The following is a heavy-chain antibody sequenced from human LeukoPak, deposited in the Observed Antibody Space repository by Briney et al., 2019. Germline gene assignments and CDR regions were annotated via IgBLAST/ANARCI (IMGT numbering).Heavy chain of an antibody. J-gene: IGHJ4*02. CDR3: ASNTDCSSTSCYAKLAY. V-gene: IGHV3-64*01. D-gene: IGHD2-2*01. Sequence: GGSLRLSCAASGFTFSSYAMHWVRQAPGKGLEYVSAISSNGGSTYYANSVKGRFTISRDNSKNTLYLQMGSLRAEDTAVYYCASNTDCSSTSCYAKLAYWGQGTLVTVSS. CDR2: ISSNGGST. CDR1: GFTFSSYA.